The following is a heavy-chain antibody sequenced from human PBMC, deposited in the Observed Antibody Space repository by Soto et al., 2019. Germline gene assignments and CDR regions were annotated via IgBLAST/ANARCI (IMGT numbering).Heavy chain of an antibody. CDR3: ARDLTVVGYFDY. CDR1: GFTFSSYS. CDR2: ISSSSSYI. D-gene: IGHD2-15*01. V-gene: IGHV3-21*01. Sequence: FLRLSCAASGFTFSSYSMNWVLQAPGKGLEWVSSISSSSSYIYYADSVKGRFTISRDNAKNSLYLQMNSLRAEDTAVYYCARDLTVVGYFDYWGQGTLVTVSS. J-gene: IGHJ4*02.